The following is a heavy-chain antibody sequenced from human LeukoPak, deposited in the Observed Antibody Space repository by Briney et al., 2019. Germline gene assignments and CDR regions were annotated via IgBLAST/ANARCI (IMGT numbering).Heavy chain of an antibody. J-gene: IGHJ4*01. CDR3: ARSPHILTGENFDY. CDR2: IYYSGST. CDR1: GGFISSSSYY. V-gene: IGHV4-39*07. D-gene: IGHD3-9*01. Sequence: PSETLSLTCTVSGGFISSSSYYWGWIRQPPGKGLEWIGSIYYSGSTYYNPSLKSRVTISVDTSKNQFSLKLSSVTAADTAVYYCARSPHILTGENFDYWGQEPWSPSPQ.